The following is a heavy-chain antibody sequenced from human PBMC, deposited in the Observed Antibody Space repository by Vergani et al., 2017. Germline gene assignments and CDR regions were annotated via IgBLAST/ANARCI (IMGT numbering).Heavy chain of an antibody. CDR2: SYHGENT. V-gene: IGHV4-38-2*02. Sequence: QVQLQESGPGLVKPSETLSLTCTVSGGSISSDYYWGWLRQSPGKVLEWLGSSYHGENTFYNPSLKSRVAISADTSKNQFSLKVTSVTAADTAVYYCAKTGIASVGTGGVLWGQGTQVTVSS. CDR1: GGSISSDYY. J-gene: IGHJ1*01. D-gene: IGHD6-13*01. CDR3: AKTGIASVGTGGVL.